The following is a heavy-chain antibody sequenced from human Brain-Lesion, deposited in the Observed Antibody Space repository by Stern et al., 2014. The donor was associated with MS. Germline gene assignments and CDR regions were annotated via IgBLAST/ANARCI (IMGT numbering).Heavy chain of an antibody. CDR1: GFTFSSYW. J-gene: IGHJ4*02. CDR3: ARDDVGSLDY. CDR2: IKQDGSAR. Sequence: EMQLVESGGALVQPGGSLRLSCAASGFTFSSYWMAWVRQAPGKGPEWVANIKQDGSAREYVDSVKGRFTIFRDNAKNSLYLQMNSLRAEDTAVYYCARDDVGSLDYWGQGTLVTVSS. V-gene: IGHV3-7*01.